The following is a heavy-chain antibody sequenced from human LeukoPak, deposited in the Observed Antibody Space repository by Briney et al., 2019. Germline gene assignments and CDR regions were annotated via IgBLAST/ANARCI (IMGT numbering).Heavy chain of an antibody. J-gene: IGHJ5*02. Sequence: GASVKVSCKASGYTFTGYYMHWVRQAPGQGLEWMGWINPNSGGTNYAQKFQGRVTITRNTSISTAYMELSSLRSEDTAVYYCARGRSVTLFGLVIMEIRDNWFDPWGQATLVTVSS. V-gene: IGHV1-2*02. CDR1: GYTFTGYY. CDR2: INPNSGGT. D-gene: IGHD3-3*01. CDR3: ARGRSVTLFGLVIMEIRDNWFDP.